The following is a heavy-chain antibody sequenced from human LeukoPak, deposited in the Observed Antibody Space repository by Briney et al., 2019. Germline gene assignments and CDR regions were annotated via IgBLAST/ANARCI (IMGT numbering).Heavy chain of an antibody. V-gene: IGHV3-7*03. CDR1: GFTFSNAW. CDR3: VRAIGANVSY. CDR2: INQDGSEK. Sequence: GGSLRLSCAASGFTFSNAWMSWVRQAPGKGLEWVANINQDGSEKYYVDSVRGRFTISRDNAENSLYLQMNSLRAEDTAVYYCVRAIGANVSYWGQGTLVTVSS. D-gene: IGHD3-10*01. J-gene: IGHJ4*02.